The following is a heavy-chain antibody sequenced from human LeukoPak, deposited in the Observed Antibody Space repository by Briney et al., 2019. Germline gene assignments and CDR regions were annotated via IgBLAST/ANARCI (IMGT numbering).Heavy chain of an antibody. Sequence: PSETLSLTCNVSGGSISNYHWSWIRQPPGKGLEWIGYIYYSGSTNYNPSLKSRVTISEDTSKNQFSLKLSSVTAADTAVYYCARSPDYYYYYMDVWGKGTTVTVS. CDR2: IYYSGST. V-gene: IGHV4-59*01. J-gene: IGHJ6*03. CDR1: GGSISNYH. CDR3: ARSPDYYYYYMDV.